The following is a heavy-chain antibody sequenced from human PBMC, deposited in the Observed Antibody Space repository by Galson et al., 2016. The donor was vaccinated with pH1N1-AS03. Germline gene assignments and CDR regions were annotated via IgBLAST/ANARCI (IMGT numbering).Heavy chain of an antibody. CDR2: IKQDGSEK. J-gene: IGHJ4*02. Sequence: SLRLSCAASGFTFIRSWMNWVRQAPGKGLEWVANIKQDGSEKYYVDSVKGRFTISRDNAKNSLYLRMNSLRAEDTAVYYCFEINNGGGQGTLVTVSS. D-gene: IGHD2-8*01. CDR3: FEINNG. V-gene: IGHV3-7*01. CDR1: GFTFIRSW.